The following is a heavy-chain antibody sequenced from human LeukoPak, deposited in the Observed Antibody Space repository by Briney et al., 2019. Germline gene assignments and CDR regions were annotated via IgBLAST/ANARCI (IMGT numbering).Heavy chain of an antibody. V-gene: IGHV3-15*04. CDR1: GFTFSSSA. Sequence: GGSLRLSCAASGFTFSSSAMSWVRQAPGKGLEWVGRIESKTDGETTDYATPVKDGFIISRDDSTNTLYLQMNSLKSEDTAVYYCSTYGSGRKFDYWGQGTLVTVSS. D-gene: IGHD3-10*01. CDR3: STYGSGRKFDY. J-gene: IGHJ4*02. CDR2: IESKTDGETT.